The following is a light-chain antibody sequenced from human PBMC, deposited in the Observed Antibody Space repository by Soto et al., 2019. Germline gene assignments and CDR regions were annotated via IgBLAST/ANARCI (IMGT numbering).Light chain of an antibody. CDR3: SSYTRSSISYV. J-gene: IGLJ1*01. CDR1: SSDVGGYNY. CDR2: EVS. V-gene: IGLV2-14*01. Sequence: QSALTQPASVSGSPGQSITISCTGTSSDVGGYNYVSWYQQHPGKAPKLMIYEVSNRPSRVSNRFSGSKSGNTASLTISGLQAEDEADYYCSSYTRSSISYVFGTGTKVTVL.